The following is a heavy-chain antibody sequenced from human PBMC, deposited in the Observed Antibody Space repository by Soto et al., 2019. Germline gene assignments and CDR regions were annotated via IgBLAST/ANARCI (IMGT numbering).Heavy chain of an antibody. V-gene: IGHV4-34*01. CDR3: ARGWFSGIAAAALAGWFDP. D-gene: IGHD6-13*01. Sequence: ASETLSLTCAVYGGSFSGYYWSWIRQPPGKGLEWIGEINHSGSTDYNPSLKSRVTISVDTSKNQFSLKLSSVTAADTAVYYCARGWFSGIAAAALAGWFDPWGQGTLVTVSS. J-gene: IGHJ5*02. CDR1: GGSFSGYY. CDR2: INHSGST.